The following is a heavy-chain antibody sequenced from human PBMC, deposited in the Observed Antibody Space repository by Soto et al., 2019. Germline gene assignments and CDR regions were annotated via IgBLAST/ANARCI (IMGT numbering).Heavy chain of an antibody. CDR1: GGTFSNSA. D-gene: IGHD5-18*01. J-gene: IGHJ4*02. CDR3: ARDARIQVVCRGTSFKY. CDR2: IIPIFDSP. Sequence: QVQLVQSGAEVKKPGSSVKVSCKASGGTFSNSAITWVRQAPGQGLEWMVTIIPIFDSPSYAQKFQGRVTISADDSTSTTYMDLSSLRSEDKPVYYCARDARIQVVCRGTSFKYLGQGTLVSVSS. V-gene: IGHV1-69*18.